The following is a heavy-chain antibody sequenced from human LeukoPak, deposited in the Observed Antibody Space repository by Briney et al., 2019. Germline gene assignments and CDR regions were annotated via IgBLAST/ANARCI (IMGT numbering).Heavy chain of an antibody. CDR2: ISGSGGST. D-gene: IGHD6-6*01. Sequence: PGGSLRLSCAASGFTFSSYAMSWVRQAPGKGLEWVSAISGSGGSTYYADSVKGRFTISRDNADNSLYLQMNSLRAEDTAVYYCARGRGYSSSSTDMDVWGRGTTVTVSS. CDR1: GFTFSSYA. CDR3: ARGRGYSSSSTDMDV. V-gene: IGHV3-23*01. J-gene: IGHJ6*02.